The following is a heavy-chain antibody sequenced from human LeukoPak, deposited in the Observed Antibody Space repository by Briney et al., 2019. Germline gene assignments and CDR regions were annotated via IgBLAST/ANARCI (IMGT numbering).Heavy chain of an antibody. V-gene: IGHV2-5*02. J-gene: IGHJ4*02. CDR1: GFSLMSSGVG. Sequence: SGPTLVNPTQTLTLTCTFSGFSLMSSGVGVGWTRQPPGKALEWVALIYWDDDKRYSPSLKSRLAISKDTSKNQVVLIMSDMEPVDTGTYYCARTPARGQWLVRLDYWGQGTLVTVSS. D-gene: IGHD6-19*01. CDR3: ARTPARGQWLVRLDY. CDR2: IYWDDDK.